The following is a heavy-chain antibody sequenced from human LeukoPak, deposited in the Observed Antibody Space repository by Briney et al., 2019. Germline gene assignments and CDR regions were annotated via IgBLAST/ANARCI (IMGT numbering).Heavy chain of an antibody. V-gene: IGHV4-34*01. CDR3: ASFYGASAFDI. D-gene: IGHD4-17*01. Sequence: SETLSLTCAVYGGSFSGYYWSWIRQPPGKGLEWIGEINHSGSTNYNPSLKSRVTISVDTSKNQFSLKPSSVTAADTAVYYCASFYGASAFDIWGQGTMVTVSS. CDR2: INHSGST. CDR1: GGSFSGYY. J-gene: IGHJ3*02.